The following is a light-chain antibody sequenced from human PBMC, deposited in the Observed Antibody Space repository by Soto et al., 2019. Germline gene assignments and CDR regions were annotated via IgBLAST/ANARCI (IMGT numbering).Light chain of an antibody. Sequence: QSALTQPPSASGSPGQSVTISCTGTSSDVGNYNYVSWYQQHPGKAPKLMIYEVSKWPSGVPDRFSGSKSGNTASLTVSGLQAEDEADYYCSSYAASNNVLFGGGTKLTVL. CDR2: EVS. V-gene: IGLV2-8*01. J-gene: IGLJ2*01. CDR1: SSDVGNYNY. CDR3: SSYAASNNVL.